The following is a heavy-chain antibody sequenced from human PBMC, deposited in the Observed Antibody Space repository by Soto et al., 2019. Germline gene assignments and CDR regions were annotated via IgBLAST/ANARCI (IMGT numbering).Heavy chain of an antibody. D-gene: IGHD6-25*01. J-gene: IGHJ4*02. V-gene: IGHV3-7*01. CDR3: ARFTRGSSGDY. CDR2: IKEDGSDK. Sequence: EVQLVESGGDLVQPGGSLRLSCVASGFTFNTYWMSWVRQAPGKGLEWVANIKEDGSDKYYVDYVKGRFTISRDNAKNLLYLQMNSLGDGDTAMYYCARFTRGSSGDYWGQGSLVTVSS. CDR1: GFTFNTYW.